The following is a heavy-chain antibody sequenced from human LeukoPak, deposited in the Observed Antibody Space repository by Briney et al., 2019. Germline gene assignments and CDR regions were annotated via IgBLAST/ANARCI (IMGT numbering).Heavy chain of an antibody. J-gene: IGHJ4*02. V-gene: IGHV4-34*01. CDR3: ARGRLVAATRGVFDY. Sequence: SETLSLTRAVYGGSFSGYYWNCIRQPPGKGLEWIGEINHSRSTNYNPSLKSRVTISVDTSKNQFSLKLSSVTAADTAVYYCARGRLVAATRGVFDYWGQGTLVTVSS. D-gene: IGHD2-15*01. CDR2: INHSRST. CDR1: GGSFSGYY.